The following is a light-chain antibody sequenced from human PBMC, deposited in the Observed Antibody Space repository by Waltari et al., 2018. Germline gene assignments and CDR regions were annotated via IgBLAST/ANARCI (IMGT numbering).Light chain of an antibody. V-gene: IGLV2-14*03. J-gene: IGLJ1*01. CDR1: ASDIGIYDH. CDR2: DVD. CDR3: KSFTNKLTYV. Sequence: QSALTQPASVSGPPGQSTPTSSTGTASDIGIYDHVSCYQQHPGRAPKLIIYDVDNRPSGVSDRFSGSKSGNTASLTISGLQPEDEADYYCKSFTNKLTYVFGSGTKVSV.